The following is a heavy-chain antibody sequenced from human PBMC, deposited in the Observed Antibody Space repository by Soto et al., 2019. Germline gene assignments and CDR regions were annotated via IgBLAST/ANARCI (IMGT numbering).Heavy chain of an antibody. CDR3: ARGKLERSRCIWFDP. Sequence: QVQLQESGPGLVKPSQTLSLTCTVSGGSISSGGYYWSWIRQHPGKGLEWIGYIYYSGSTYYNPYLKSRVTISVDTSKNQFSLKLSSVTAADTAVYYCARGKLERSRCIWFDPWGQGTLVTVSS. CDR2: IYYSGST. D-gene: IGHD1-1*01. J-gene: IGHJ5*02. CDR1: GGSISSGGYY. V-gene: IGHV4-31*03.